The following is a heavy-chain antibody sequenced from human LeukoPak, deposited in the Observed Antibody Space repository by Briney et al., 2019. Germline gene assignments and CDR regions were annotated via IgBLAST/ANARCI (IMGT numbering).Heavy chain of an antibody. J-gene: IGHJ5*02. CDR3: ARGGSIAAAVNWFDP. V-gene: IGHV5-51*01. CDR2: IYPGDSDT. D-gene: IGHD6-13*01. CDR1: GYSFTSYW. Sequence: GESLKISCKGSGYSFTSYWIGWVRQMPGKGLEWMGIIYPGDSDTRYSPSFQGQVTISADKSISTAYLQWSSLKASDTAMYYCARGGSIAAAVNWFDPWGQGTLVTVSS.